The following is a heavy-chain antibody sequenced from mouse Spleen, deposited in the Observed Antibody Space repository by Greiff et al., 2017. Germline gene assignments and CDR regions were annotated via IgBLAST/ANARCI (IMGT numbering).Heavy chain of an antibody. V-gene: IGHV3-6*01. J-gene: IGHJ3*01. CDR3: AREYYDYDGGFAY. Sequence: EVKLEESGPGLVKPSQSLSLTCSVTGYSITSGYYWNWIRQFPGNKLEWMGYIRYDGSTNYNPSLKNRISLTRDTSKNQFFLKLNSVTTEDTATCYCAREYYDYDGGFAYWGQGTLVTVSA. D-gene: IGHD2-4*01. CDR1: GYSITSGYY. CDR2: IRYDGST.